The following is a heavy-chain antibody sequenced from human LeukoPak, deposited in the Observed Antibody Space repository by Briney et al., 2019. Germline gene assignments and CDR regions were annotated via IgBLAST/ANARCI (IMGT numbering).Heavy chain of an antibody. J-gene: IGHJ6*02. CDR1: GGSISSGGYS. CDR2: IYHSGST. CDR3: ARDSYGMDV. Sequence: SQTLSLTCAVSGGSISSGGYSWSWIRQPPGKGLEWIGYIYHSGSTYYNPSLKSRVTISVDRSKNQFSLKPSSVTAADTAVYYCARDSYGMDVWGQGTTVTVSS. V-gene: IGHV4-30-2*01.